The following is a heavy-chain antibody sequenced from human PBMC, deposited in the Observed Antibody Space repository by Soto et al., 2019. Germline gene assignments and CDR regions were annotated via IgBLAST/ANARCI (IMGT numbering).Heavy chain of an antibody. V-gene: IGHV4-4*07. CDR1: GDPITSYF. Sequence: QVQLQESGPGLVKPSETLSLTCNVSGDPITSYFWTWIRQPAGKGLEWIGHVFRGGPTSHYSSLKSRVSMSLDTSKNQFSLPLTSVAAADAAVYYCARTLSGFTYGLRHFSFDYWGQGTLVTVSS. CDR3: ARTLSGFTYGLRHFSFDY. CDR2: VFRGGPT. J-gene: IGHJ4*02. D-gene: IGHD5-18*01.